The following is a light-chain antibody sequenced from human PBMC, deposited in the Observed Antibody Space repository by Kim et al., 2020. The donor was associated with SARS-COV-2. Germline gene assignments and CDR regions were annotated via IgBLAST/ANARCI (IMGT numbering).Light chain of an antibody. CDR1: QSVSSN. CDR2: GAS. CDR3: QQYNNWPPWT. Sequence: PGEKATRPCRASQSVSSNLAWYQQKPGQAPRLLIYGASTRATGIPARFSGSGSGTEFTLTISSLQSEDFAVYYCQQYNNWPPWTFGQGTKVDIK. J-gene: IGKJ1*01. V-gene: IGKV3-15*01.